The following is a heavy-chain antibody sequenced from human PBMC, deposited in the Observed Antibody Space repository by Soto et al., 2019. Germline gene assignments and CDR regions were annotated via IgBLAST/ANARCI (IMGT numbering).Heavy chain of an antibody. Sequence: GGSLRLSCTASGFTFSTFYINWVRQAPWEGLEWVSYISSPGVTMYYADSLKGRFTISRDNAKNSLYLQMNSLRAEDTAVYYCARAARANSGYALVYWGQGTLV. J-gene: IGHJ4*02. D-gene: IGHD5-12*01. CDR3: ARAARANSGYALVY. CDR2: ISSPGVTM. V-gene: IGHV3-48*03. CDR1: GFTFSTFY.